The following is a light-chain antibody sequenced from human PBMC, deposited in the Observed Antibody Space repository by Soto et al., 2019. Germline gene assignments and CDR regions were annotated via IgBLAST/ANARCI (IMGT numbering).Light chain of an antibody. V-gene: IGKV1-16*02. CDR2: DAS. CDR3: QQYQSYPIT. J-gene: IGKJ5*01. Sequence: DVQMTQSPASLSASLGDTVTITCRASLGINSHLAWFQQKSGKAPKYLIYDASSLLSGVPSKFSGSGSGTDFTLTISSLQPEDFATYYCQQYQSYPITFGQGTRLEIK. CDR1: LGINSH.